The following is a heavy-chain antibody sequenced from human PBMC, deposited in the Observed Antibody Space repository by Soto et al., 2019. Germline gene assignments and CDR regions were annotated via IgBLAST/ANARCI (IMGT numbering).Heavy chain of an antibody. V-gene: IGHV3-72*01. Sequence: EVQLVESGGGLVQPGGSQRLSCAASGFTFSDHYMDWVRQAPGKGLEWVGRIRNKANSYTTDYAASVKGRFTISRDESKHSLYLQMNSLKTEDTAIYYCARDSGKGAYFDYWGHGTLATVSS. CDR3: ARDSGKGAYFDY. J-gene: IGHJ4*01. D-gene: IGHD1-26*01. CDR1: GFTFSDHY. CDR2: IRNKANSYTT.